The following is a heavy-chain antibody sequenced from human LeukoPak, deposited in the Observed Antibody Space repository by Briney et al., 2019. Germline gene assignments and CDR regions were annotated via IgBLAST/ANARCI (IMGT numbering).Heavy chain of an antibody. CDR3: ARDHDYYGMDV. Sequence: SETLSLTCTVSGGSISSGGYYWSWIRQHPGKGLEWIGYIYYSGSTYYNPSLKSRVTISVDTSKNQFSPKLSSVTAADTAVYYCARDHDYYGMDVWGQGTTVTVSS. CDR1: GGSISSGGYY. CDR2: IYYSGST. V-gene: IGHV4-31*03. J-gene: IGHJ6*02.